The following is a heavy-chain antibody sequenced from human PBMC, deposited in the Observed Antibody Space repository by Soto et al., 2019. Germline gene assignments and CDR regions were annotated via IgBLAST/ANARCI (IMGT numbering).Heavy chain of an antibody. CDR2: IYYSGST. D-gene: IGHD6-6*01. Sequence: SETLSLTCTVSGVSVSSGSYYWSWIRQPPGKGLEWIGYIYYSGSTNYNPSLKSRVTISVDTSKNQFSLKLSSVTAADTAVYYCARLTTSIAARSQYYGMDVWGQGTTVTAP. CDR3: ARLTTSIAARSQYYGMDV. V-gene: IGHV4-61*01. CDR1: GVSVSSGSYY. J-gene: IGHJ6*02.